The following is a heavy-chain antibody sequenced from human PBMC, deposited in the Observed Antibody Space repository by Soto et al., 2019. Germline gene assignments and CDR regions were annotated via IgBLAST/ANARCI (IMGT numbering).Heavy chain of an antibody. CDR2: IIPIFGTA. V-gene: IGHV1-69*13. D-gene: IGHD1-26*01. CDR1: GGTFSSYA. J-gene: IGHJ6*02. CDR3: ARADGATRYYFYGMDV. Sequence: AVKITCKASGGTFSSYAISWVRQAPGQGLEWMGGIIPIFGTANYAQKFQGRVTITADESTSTAYMELSSLRSEDTAVYYCARADGATRYYFYGMDVWGQGTTVPV.